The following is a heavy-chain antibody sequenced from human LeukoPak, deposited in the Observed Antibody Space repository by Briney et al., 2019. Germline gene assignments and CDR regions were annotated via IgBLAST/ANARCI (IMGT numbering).Heavy chain of an antibody. J-gene: IGHJ3*01. D-gene: IGHD2/OR15-2a*01. V-gene: IGHV3-23*01. CDR2: IYGAATAT. CDR1: GIPFWRHA. Sequence: GGSLRLSCTASGIPFWRHAMNWVRQAPGKGLEWVSGIYGAATATYYADSVKGRFTISRDNSKNTLWLQMNSLRAEDTAVYYCAKSLHDSTTFWSEFRGFDVWGQGTMVIVSS. CDR3: AKSLHDSTTFWSEFRGFDV.